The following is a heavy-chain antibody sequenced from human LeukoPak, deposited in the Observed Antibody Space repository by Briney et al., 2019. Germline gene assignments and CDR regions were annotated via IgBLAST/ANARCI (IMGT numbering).Heavy chain of an antibody. J-gene: IGHJ4*02. V-gene: IGHV3-30*02. CDR3: ARDPGYCSSTSCSWYFDY. CDR2: IRNDGSNH. Sequence: PGGSLRLSCAASGFTFSHHGMHWVRQAPGKGLEWVAFIRNDGSNHYYADSVKGRFTISRDNAKNSLYLQMNSLRAEDTAVYYCARDPGYCSSTSCSWYFDYWGQGTLVTVSS. D-gene: IGHD2-2*03. CDR1: GFTFSHHG.